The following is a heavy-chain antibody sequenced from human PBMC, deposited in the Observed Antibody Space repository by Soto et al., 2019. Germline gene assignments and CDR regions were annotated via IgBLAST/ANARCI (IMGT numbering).Heavy chain of an antibody. CDR2: IYADGTT. V-gene: IGHV3-66*04. D-gene: IGHD4-17*01. J-gene: IGHJ4*02. Sequence: GGSLRLSCAASGFTVGSYYMNWVRQTPGKGLEWVSVIYADGTTYYADSVKGRFTISRDTSRNMLYFQMNSLRVEDTAVYYCTRPDYGGNSGTSDYWGQGTLVTVSS. CDR3: TRPDYGGNSGTSDY. CDR1: GFTVGSYY.